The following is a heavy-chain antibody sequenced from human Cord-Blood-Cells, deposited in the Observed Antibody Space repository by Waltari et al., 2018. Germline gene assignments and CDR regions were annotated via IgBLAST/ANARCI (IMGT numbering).Heavy chain of an antibody. Sequence: QVQLVQSGAEVKKPGASVKVSCKASGYTFTGYYMHWVRQAPGQGLEWMGWINPNSGGTNSAQKVQGRVTMTRDTSISTAYMELSRLRSDDTAVYYCASGPVAAAGGRYLDYWGQGTLVTVSS. V-gene: IGHV1-2*02. CDR3: ASGPVAAAGGRYLDY. CDR1: GYTFTGYY. CDR2: INPNSGGT. J-gene: IGHJ4*02. D-gene: IGHD6-13*01.